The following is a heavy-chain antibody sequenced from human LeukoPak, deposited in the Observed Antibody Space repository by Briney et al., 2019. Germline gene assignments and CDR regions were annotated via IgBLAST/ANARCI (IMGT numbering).Heavy chain of an antibody. CDR2: IYYTGST. V-gene: IGHV4-31*03. CDR1: GDSISSGDFF. D-gene: IGHD6-13*01. J-gene: IGHJ4*02. CDR3: AAETAAAGTFDY. Sequence: SETLSLTCSVSGDSISSGDFFWSWICQHPGKGLEWIGYIYYTGSTDYNPSLESRVTMSLDTSKSQFSLRLSSVSAADTAVYFCAAETAAAGTFDYWGQGALVTVSS.